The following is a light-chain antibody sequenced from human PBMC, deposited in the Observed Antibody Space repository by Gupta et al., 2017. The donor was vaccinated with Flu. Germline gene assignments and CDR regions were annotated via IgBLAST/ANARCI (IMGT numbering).Light chain of an antibody. CDR2: KAS. CDR1: QSISSW. CDR3: QQYNSYSLT. V-gene: IGKV1-5*03. J-gene: IGKJ2*01. Sequence: DIHMTQSPSTLSASVGDRVTITCRASQSISSWLAWYQQTPGTAPKLLIYKASSLDSGVPSRFSGSASGTEFPLIISSLQPDDFATYYCQQYNSYSLTFGQGTKLEIK.